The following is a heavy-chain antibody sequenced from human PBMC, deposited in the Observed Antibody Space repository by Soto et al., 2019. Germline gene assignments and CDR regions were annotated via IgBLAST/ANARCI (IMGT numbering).Heavy chain of an antibody. CDR1: GVTVSNNL. CDR3: ARNVPVTMLGY. D-gene: IGHD4-17*01. CDR2: IYSGGGT. J-gene: IGHJ4*02. V-gene: IGHV3-66*01. Sequence: EVQLVESGGGLVQPGGSLRLSCAASGVTVSNNLMSWVRQAPGKGLECVSIIYSGGGTHYADSVRGRFTISRDNSKNTVYLQMNSLKADYSAVYYCARNVPVTMLGYWGQGTLVTGSS.